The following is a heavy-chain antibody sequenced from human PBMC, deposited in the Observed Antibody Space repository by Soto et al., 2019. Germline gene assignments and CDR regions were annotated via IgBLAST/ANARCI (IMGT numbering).Heavy chain of an antibody. V-gene: IGHV1-69*01. D-gene: IGHD3-10*01. J-gene: IGHJ5*02. CDR1: GGTFSSYA. CDR2: IIPMYGPA. CDR3: ARVTSMVRGVIDNWFDP. Sequence: QVPLVQSGAEVKKPGASVTVSCQASGGTFSSYAIHWVRQAPGQGLEWMGGIIPMYGPAKYAQRFQGRVTITTDESTTTVYMELTSLTTQDPAVYYCARVTSMVRGVIDNWFDPWGHGTLVTVSS.